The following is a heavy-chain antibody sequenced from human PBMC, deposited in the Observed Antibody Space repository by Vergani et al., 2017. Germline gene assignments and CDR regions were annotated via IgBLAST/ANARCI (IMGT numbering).Heavy chain of an antibody. CDR1: GESISGNY. D-gene: IGHD5-12*01. CDR2: MSQSRST. J-gene: IGHJ4*02. Sequence: QVQLQQWGAGLLKPSETLSLICAVYGESISGNYWSWIRQPPGKGLEWIGEMSQSRSTNYNPSLKSRVTISVDTSKNQFSLKLSSVTAADTAVYYCASFSGYPGVGYWGQGTLVTVSS. CDR3: ASFSGYPGVGY. V-gene: IGHV4-34*02.